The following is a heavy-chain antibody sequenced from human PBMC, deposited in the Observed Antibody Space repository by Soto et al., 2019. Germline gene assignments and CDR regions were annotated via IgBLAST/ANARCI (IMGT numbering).Heavy chain of an antibody. V-gene: IGHV4-30-4*01. CDR3: ARGAFLAALHGMDV. J-gene: IGHJ6*02. CDR1: GGSISSGDYY. Sequence: QVQLQESGPGLVKPSQTLSLTCTVSGGSISSGDYYWSWIRQPPGKGLAWIGYIYYSGSTYYNPSLRSRVTISVDTSKNQFSLKLSSVTAADTAVYYCARGAFLAALHGMDVWGQGTTVTVSS. D-gene: IGHD6-6*01. CDR2: IYYSGST.